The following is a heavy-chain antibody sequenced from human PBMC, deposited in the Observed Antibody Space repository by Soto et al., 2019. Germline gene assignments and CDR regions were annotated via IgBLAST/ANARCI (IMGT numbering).Heavy chain of an antibody. CDR2: IIPIFGTA. D-gene: IGHD3-22*01. Sequence: QVQLVQSGAEVKKPGSSVKVSCKASGGTFSSYAISWVRQAPGQGLEWMGGIIPIFGTANYAQKFQGRVTITAXXSXSXXYMELSSLRSEDTAVYYCARTSMIVVRLNDGYFDLWGRGTLVTVSS. CDR1: GGTFSSYA. CDR3: ARTSMIVVRLNDGYFDL. V-gene: IGHV1-69*12. J-gene: IGHJ2*01.